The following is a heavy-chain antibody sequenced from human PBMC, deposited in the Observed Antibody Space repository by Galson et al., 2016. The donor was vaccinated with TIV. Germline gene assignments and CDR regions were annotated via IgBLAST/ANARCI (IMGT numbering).Heavy chain of an antibody. V-gene: IGHV3-11*01. CDR1: GFSFSDYY. J-gene: IGHJ4*02. Sequence: SLRLSCAASGFSFSDYYMSWIRQAPGKGLEWVAHISSSETTYHTDAVKGRFTISRDNAKNSLILQMNSLRIEDTGVYYCARSLGISAADLDHWGQGTLVTVSS. CDR2: ISSSETT. D-gene: IGHD6-13*01. CDR3: ARSLGISAADLDH.